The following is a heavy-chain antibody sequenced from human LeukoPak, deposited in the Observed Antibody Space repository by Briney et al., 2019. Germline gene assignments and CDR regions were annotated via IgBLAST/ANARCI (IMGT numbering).Heavy chain of an antibody. CDR2: VDPEDGET. CDR3: AKVKDALGATGLDY. J-gene: IGHJ4*02. V-gene: IGHV1-69-2*01. Sequence: ASVKISCKVSGYTFTDYYMHWVQQAPGKGLEWMGLVDPEDGETIYAEKFQGRVTITADTSTDTAYMELSSLRSEDTAVYYCAKVKDALGATGLDYWGQGTLVTVSS. CDR1: GYTFTDYY.